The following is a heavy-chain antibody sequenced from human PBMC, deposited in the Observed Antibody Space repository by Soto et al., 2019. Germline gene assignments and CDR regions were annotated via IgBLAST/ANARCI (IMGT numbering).Heavy chain of an antibody. V-gene: IGHV4-31*03. CDR2: IYYSGST. D-gene: IGHD6-13*01. CDR3: ASDKYSSSWSYAEYFQH. CDR1: GGSISSGGYY. J-gene: IGHJ1*01. Sequence: SETLSLTCTVSGGSISSGGYYWSWIRQHPGKGLEWIGYIYYSGSTYYNPSLKSRVTISVDTSKNQFSLKLSSVTAADTAVYYCASDKYSSSWSYAEYFQHWGQGTLVTVSS.